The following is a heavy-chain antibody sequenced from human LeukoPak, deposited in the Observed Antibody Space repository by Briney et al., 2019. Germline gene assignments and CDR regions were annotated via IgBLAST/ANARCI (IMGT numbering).Heavy chain of an antibody. V-gene: IGHV1-18*01. CDR3: ARDQSMVRGPRTPYNWFDP. Sequence: GASVKVSCKASGYTFTSYGISWVRQAPGQGLEWMGWISAYNGNTNYAQKLQGRVTMTTDTSTSTAYMELRSLRSDDTAVYYCARDQSMVRGPRTPYNWFDPWGQGTLVTVSS. CDR1: GYTFTSYG. D-gene: IGHD3-10*01. CDR2: ISAYNGNT. J-gene: IGHJ5*02.